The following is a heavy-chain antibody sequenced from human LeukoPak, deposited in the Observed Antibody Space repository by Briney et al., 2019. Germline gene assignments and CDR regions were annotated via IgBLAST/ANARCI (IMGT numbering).Heavy chain of an antibody. CDR2: IYSGCST. V-gene: IGHV3-53*01. D-gene: IGHD3-16*02. CDR1: GLTVSSNY. J-gene: IGHJ4*02. Sequence: GGSLRLSCAASGLTVSSNYMSWVRQAPAKGLEWVSGIYSGCSTYYADSVKGRFTISRDNSKNTLYLQMNSLRAEDTAVYYCATRGSYDYVWGSYRPPEKFDSWGQGTLVTVSS. CDR3: ATRGSYDYVWGSYRPPEKFDS.